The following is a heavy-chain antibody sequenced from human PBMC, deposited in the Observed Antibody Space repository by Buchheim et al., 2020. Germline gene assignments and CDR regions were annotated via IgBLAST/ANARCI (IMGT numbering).Heavy chain of an antibody. J-gene: IGHJ6*02. CDR2: ISQSGSDM. Sequence: QVQLVESGGGLVEPGGSLRLSCAASGFSLSDYYMNWIRQVPGKGLQWLSHISQSGSDMSYADSVKGRFTISRDNAKNSLYLQMNSLRAEDTAVYYCARDGRRELPPSDGMDVWGQGTT. CDR3: ARDGRRELPPSDGMDV. D-gene: IGHD1-26*01. CDR1: GFSLSDYY. V-gene: IGHV3-11*01.